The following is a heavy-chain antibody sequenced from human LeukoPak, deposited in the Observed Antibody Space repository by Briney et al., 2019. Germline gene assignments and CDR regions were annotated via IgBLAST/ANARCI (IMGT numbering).Heavy chain of an antibody. CDR2: INPSNGDT. D-gene: IGHD3-16*01. J-gene: IGHJ4*02. CDR3: ARGLDEATWEPRLGY. V-gene: IGHV1-18*01. Sequence: ASVKISCKTSGYTFTTYDNNWVRQAPGQGLEWVGWINPSNGDTNYAAKSQGRVTMTTDTSTTTLYLELRSLSSDDTAIYYCARGLDEATWEPRLGYWGQGTLVTVSS. CDR1: GYTFTTYD.